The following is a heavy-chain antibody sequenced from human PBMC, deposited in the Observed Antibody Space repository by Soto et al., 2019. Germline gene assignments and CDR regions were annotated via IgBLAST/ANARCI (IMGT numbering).Heavy chain of an antibody. D-gene: IGHD3-9*01. CDR2: IYPGDSDT. J-gene: IGHJ5*02. V-gene: IGHV5-51*01. Sequence: GESLKISCKGSGYSFTSYWIGWVRQMPGKGLEWMGIIYPGDSDTRYSPSFQGQVTISADKSITTAYLQWSSLKASDTAMYYCARTNILTGYFPNWLDPWGPGTLVTVST. CDR1: GYSFTSYW. CDR3: ARTNILTGYFPNWLDP.